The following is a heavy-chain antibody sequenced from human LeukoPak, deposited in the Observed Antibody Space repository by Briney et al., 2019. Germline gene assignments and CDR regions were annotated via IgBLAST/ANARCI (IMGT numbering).Heavy chain of an antibody. CDR1: GGSFSGYY. CDR3: ARSSLFEVYFDY. J-gene: IGHJ4*02. CDR2: IYYSGST. Sequence: SETLSLTCAVYGGSFSGYYWSWIRQPPGKGLEWIGYIYYSGSTNYNPSLKSRVTISVDTSKNQFSLKLSSVTAADTAVYYCARSSLFEVYFDYWGQGTLVTVSS. D-gene: IGHD3-3*01. V-gene: IGHV4-59*08.